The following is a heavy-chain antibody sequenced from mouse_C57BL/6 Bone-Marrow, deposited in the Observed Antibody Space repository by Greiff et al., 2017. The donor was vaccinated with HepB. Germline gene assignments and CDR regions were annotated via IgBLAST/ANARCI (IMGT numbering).Heavy chain of an antibody. CDR1: GYTFTDYY. J-gene: IGHJ3*01. CDR2: IYHGGGNT. V-gene: IGHV1-76*01. CDR3: AGCWFGFAY. D-gene: IGHD2-2*01. Sequence: QVQLQQSGAELVRPGASVKLSCKASGYTFTDYYINWVKQRPGQGLEWIARIYHGGGNTYYNEKFKGKATLTAEKSSSNAYMQLSSLTSEESDVYVCAGCWFGFAYWGKGTPVTVST.